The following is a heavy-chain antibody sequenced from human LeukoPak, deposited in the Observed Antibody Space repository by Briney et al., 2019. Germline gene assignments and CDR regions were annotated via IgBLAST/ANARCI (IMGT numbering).Heavy chain of an antibody. CDR2: IIPIFGTA. J-gene: IGHJ4*02. CDR3: ARDRDRRYYDILTGYDY. Sequence: EASVKVSCKASGGTFSSYAISWVRQAPGQGLEWMGGIIPIFGTANYAQKFQGRVTITADESTSTAYMELSSLRSEDTAAYYCARDRDRRYYDILTGYDYWGQGTLVTVSS. D-gene: IGHD3-9*01. V-gene: IGHV1-69*13. CDR1: GGTFSSYA.